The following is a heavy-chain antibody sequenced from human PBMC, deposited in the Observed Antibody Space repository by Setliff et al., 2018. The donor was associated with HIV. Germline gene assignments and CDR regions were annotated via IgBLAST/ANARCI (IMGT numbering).Heavy chain of an antibody. Sequence: SETLSLTCTVSGGSIGSSSHYWGWIRQTPGKGLEWIGSVYYSGNTYYNPSLKSRVSVSVDTSKNQFSLKLTSVTASDTALYYCARHPGLGCCYDFWGQGTLVTVSS. J-gene: IGHJ4*02. V-gene: IGHV4-39*01. D-gene: IGHD3-3*01. CDR1: GGSIGSSSHY. CDR3: ARHPGLGCCYDF. CDR2: VYYSGNT.